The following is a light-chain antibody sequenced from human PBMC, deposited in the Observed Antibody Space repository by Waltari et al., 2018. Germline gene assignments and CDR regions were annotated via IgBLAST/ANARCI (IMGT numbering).Light chain of an antibody. J-gene: IGKJ4*01. V-gene: IGKV1-39*01. CDR2: GAS. CDR1: QGISTY. CDR3: QQSSSTPPT. Sequence: DIQMTQSPSSLSASVGDRVTITCRASQGISTYLNWYQQKPGKAPKLLIYGASSFQGGVPSRFSGSGSVTDFTLTISSLQPEDFATYYCQQSSSTPPTFGGGTKVEIK.